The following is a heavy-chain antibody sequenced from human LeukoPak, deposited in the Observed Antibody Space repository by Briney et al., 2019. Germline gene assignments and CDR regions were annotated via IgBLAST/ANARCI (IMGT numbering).Heavy chain of an antibody. CDR3: VRGERGYRYGFEYFQK. CDR2: FDPEDGET. J-gene: IGHJ1*01. Sequence: ASVKVSCKVSGHSLNEISMYWVRQAPGKGLECMGLFDPEDGETIYAQRFKGRLTLTGDTSTDTVYMDLSSLTPEDTAVYYCVRGERGYRYGFEYFQKWGQGTLVTVSS. V-gene: IGHV1-24*01. D-gene: IGHD5-18*01. CDR1: GHSLNEIS.